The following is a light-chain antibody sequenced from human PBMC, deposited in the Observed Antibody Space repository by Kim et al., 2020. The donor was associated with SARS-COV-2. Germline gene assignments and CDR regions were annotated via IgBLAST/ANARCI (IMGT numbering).Light chain of an antibody. V-gene: IGLV3-9*01. CDR2: SDS. CDR1: TIGSKN. J-gene: IGLJ3*02. Sequence: PFGQTASITCGGNTIGSKNLPWYQQKPGQAPLLLIYSDSNRPSGIPGRVSGSNSGNTATLTISRAQAGDDADYYCQVWDSSTAWVFGGGTQLTVL. CDR3: QVWDSSTAWV.